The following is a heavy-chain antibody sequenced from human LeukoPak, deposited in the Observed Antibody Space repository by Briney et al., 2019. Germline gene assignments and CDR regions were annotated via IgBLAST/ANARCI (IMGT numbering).Heavy chain of an antibody. J-gene: IGHJ4*02. D-gene: IGHD1-26*01. CDR3: ARDLSYYSY. V-gene: IGHV3-66*01. CDR2: IYSGGST. Sequence: GASMRLPCAASEFNVSSNYMSWDRQAPGKGLEWVSVIYSGGSTYYADSVKGRFTISRDNSKNTLYLQMNSLRAEDTAVYYCARDLSYYSYWGQGTLVTVSS. CDR1: EFNVSSNY.